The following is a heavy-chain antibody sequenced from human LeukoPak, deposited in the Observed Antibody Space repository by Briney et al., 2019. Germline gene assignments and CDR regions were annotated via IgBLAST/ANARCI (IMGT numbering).Heavy chain of an antibody. V-gene: IGHV3-9*01. Sequence: PGGSLRLSCAASGFTFDDYAMHWVRQAPGKGLEWVSGISWNSGSIGYSDSVKGRFAITRANAKNSLYLQMNSLRAEDKALYYCAKDNGGELLKPSYFDYWGQGTLVTVSS. J-gene: IGHJ4*02. CDR2: ISWNSGSI. CDR1: GFTFDDYA. D-gene: IGHD1-26*01. CDR3: AKDNGGELLKPSYFDY.